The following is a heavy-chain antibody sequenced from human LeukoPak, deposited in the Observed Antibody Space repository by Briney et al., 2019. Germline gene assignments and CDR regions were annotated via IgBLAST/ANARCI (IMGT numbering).Heavy chain of an antibody. CDR3: ARDGNFDSVTGYFDH. CDR2: IYYSGST. J-gene: IGHJ4*02. D-gene: IGHD3-9*01. CDR1: GGSISRYY. Sequence: SETLSLTCTVSGGSISRYYWSWIRQPPGKGLEWIGFIYYSGSTNYNPSLKSRVTISVDSSKNQFSLKLSSVTAADTAFYYCARDGNFDSVTGYFDHWGQGTLVTVSS. V-gene: IGHV4-59*01.